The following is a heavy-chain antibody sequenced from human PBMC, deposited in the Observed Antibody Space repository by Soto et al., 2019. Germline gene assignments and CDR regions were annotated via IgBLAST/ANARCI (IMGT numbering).Heavy chain of an antibody. V-gene: IGHV1-69*01. D-gene: IGHD3-16*02. Sequence: QVQLVQSETEVKKPGSAVKVSCKASGGTFNTYAMNWVRQAPGQELEWMGGIIPMFDTPRYAQKFQGRVTITVDESTTTAYMELSSLRSDDTAVYYCTRSIGSGGVIGGFDYWGQGTLVTVSS. CDR3: TRSIGSGGVIGGFDY. CDR1: GGTFNTYA. J-gene: IGHJ4*02. CDR2: IIPMFDTP.